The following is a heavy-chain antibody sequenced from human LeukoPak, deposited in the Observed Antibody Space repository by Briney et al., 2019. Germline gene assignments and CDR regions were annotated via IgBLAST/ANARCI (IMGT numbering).Heavy chain of an antibody. Sequence: SSEKVSCKASGGTFTSYAISWVRQAPGQGREWRGGIITIIGTPTYAQKFQGRVTITADESTSTAYMELSSLRSEDTAVYYCARYRRGVRSGSFDFWGQGTLVTVSS. CDR2: IITIIGTP. CDR1: GGTFTSYA. D-gene: IGHD3-10*01. CDR3: ARYRRGVRSGSFDF. V-gene: IGHV1-69*01. J-gene: IGHJ4*02.